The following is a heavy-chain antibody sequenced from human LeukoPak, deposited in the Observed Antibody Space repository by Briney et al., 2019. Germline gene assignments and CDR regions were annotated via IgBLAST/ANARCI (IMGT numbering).Heavy chain of an antibody. V-gene: IGHV4-39*07. D-gene: IGHD3-22*01. Sequence: KPSETLSLTCVVSGDSVSSTNYYWGWIRQPPGKGLEWIGTTHYSGNTYYNPSLKSRVTISLDTSKNQFSLKLSSVTAADTAVYYCAVYYYDSSGYYGPFDYWGQGTLVTVSS. CDR2: THYSGNT. CDR1: GDSVSSTNYY. J-gene: IGHJ4*02. CDR3: AVYYYDSSGYYGPFDY.